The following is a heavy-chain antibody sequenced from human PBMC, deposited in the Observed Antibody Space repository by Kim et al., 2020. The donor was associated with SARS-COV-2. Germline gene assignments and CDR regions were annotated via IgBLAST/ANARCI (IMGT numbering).Heavy chain of an antibody. CDR1: GFTVSSNY. D-gene: IGHD6-19*01. Sequence: GGSLRLSCAASGFTVSSNYMSWVRQAPGKGLEWVSVIYSGGSTYYADSVKGRFTISRDNSKNTLYLQMNSLRAEDTAVYYCARDVRYAYSSGWYGMDVWGQGTTVTVSS. CDR2: IYSGGST. CDR3: ARDVRYAYSSGWYGMDV. J-gene: IGHJ6*02. V-gene: IGHV3-66*01.